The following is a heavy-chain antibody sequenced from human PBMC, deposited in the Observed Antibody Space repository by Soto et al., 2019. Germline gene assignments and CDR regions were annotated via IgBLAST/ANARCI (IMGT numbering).Heavy chain of an antibody. CDR3: ARSSGGGAAAAPMGDAFDI. V-gene: IGHV4-34*01. D-gene: IGHD6-13*01. CDR1: GGSFSCYY. J-gene: IGHJ3*02. CDR2: INHSGST. Sequence: PSETLSLTSAVYGGSFSCYYSSWIRQPPGKGLEWIGEINHSGSTNYNPSLKSRVTISVDTSKNQFSLKLSSVTAADTAVYYCARSSGGGAAAAPMGDAFDIWGQGTMVTGSS.